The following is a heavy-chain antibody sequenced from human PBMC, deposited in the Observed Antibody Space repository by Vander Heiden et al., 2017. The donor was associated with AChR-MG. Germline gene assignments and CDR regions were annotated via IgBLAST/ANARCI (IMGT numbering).Heavy chain of an antibody. J-gene: IGHJ4*02. CDR2: IYYSGST. Sequence: QLQLQESGPGLVKPSETLSLTCTVSGGSISSSSYYWGWIRQPPGKGLEWIGSIYYSGSTYYNPSLKSRVTISVDTSKNQFSLKLSSVTAADTAVYYCARIRIQYYYDSSGYYPDYWGQGTLVTVSS. V-gene: IGHV4-39*01. D-gene: IGHD3-22*01. CDR3: ARIRIQYYYDSSGYYPDY. CDR1: GGSISSSSYY.